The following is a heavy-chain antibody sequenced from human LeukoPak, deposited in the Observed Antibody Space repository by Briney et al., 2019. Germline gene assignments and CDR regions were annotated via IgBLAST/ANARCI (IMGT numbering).Heavy chain of an antibody. D-gene: IGHD4-23*01. CDR3: ARDKAVTTEVTQYFQH. CDR2: ISAYNGYT. CDR1: GYTFTNYG. V-gene: IGHV1-18*01. Sequence: ASVKVSCKASGYTFTNYGISWVRQAPGQGLEWMGWISAYNGYTDYAQKLQFRVTMTTDTSTSTAYMGLRSLRSDDTAVYYCARDKAVTTEVTQYFQHWGQGTLVTVSS. J-gene: IGHJ1*01.